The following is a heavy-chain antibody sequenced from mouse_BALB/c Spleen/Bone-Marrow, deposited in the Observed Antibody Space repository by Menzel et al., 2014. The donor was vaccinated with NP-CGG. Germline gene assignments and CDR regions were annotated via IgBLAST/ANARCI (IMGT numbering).Heavy chain of an antibody. CDR2: IWSGGST. CDR3: ARKGYYRYDESAMDY. Sequence: QVQLQQPGPGLVQPSQSLSIPCTVSGFSLTSYGVHWVRQSPGKGLEWLGVIWSGGSTDYNAAFISRLSISKDNSKSQVFFKMNSLQANDTAIYYCARKGYYRYDESAMDYWGQGTSVTVSS. CDR1: GFSLTSYG. D-gene: IGHD2-14*01. V-gene: IGHV2-2*02. J-gene: IGHJ4*01.